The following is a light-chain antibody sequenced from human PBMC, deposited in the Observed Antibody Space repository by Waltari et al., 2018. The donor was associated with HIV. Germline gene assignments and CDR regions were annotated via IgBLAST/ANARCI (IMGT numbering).Light chain of an antibody. J-gene: IGLJ3*02. CDR3: TSYISSSIPV. CDR1: SSDISIYNS. CDR2: EVT. Sequence: QSALTQPASLSVSPEQSITISCTGTSSDISIYNSVSWYQHHPGKAPKVIIYEVTNRPSGISNRFSGSKSGDTASLTISGLQAEDEADYFCTSYISSSIPVFGGGTKLTVL. V-gene: IGLV2-14*01.